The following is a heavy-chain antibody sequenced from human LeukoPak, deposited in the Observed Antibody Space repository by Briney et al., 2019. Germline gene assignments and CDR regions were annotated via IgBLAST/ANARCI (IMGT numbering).Heavy chain of an antibody. CDR1: GYTFTSYD. J-gene: IGHJ4*02. V-gene: IGHV1-8*01. CDR3: ARGYSYVYNY. Sequence: ASVKVSCKASGYTFTSYDINWVRQAPGQGLEWMGWINPNSGDTGYAKKFQGEVTMTRNTSISIAYMEVSSLRSEDTAVYYCARGYSYVYNYWGQGTLVTVSS. CDR2: INPNSGDT. D-gene: IGHD5-18*01.